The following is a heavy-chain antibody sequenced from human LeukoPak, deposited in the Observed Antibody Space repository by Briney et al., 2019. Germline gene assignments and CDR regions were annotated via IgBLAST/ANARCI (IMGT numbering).Heavy chain of an antibody. CDR2: IHKSENT. V-gene: IGHV4-39*01. CDR3: ARLVTAATGNCFDP. CDR1: GGSISGSSYY. J-gene: IGHJ5*02. D-gene: IGHD1-7*01. Sequence: PSETLSLTCTVSGGSISGSSYYWAWIRHPPGKGLEWIGSIHKSENTYYTASLKSRVTISVDTSKNQFSLKLTSATATDTAVYYCARLVTAATGNCFDPWGQGTLVTVSS.